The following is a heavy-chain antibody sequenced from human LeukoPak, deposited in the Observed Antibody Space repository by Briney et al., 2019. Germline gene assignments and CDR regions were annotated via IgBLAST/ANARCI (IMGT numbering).Heavy chain of an antibody. J-gene: IGHJ4*02. CDR1: GFNFRNYG. D-gene: IGHD2-2*01. CDR3: AREYSSSWYHFGY. V-gene: IGHV3-33*01. CDR2: IWYDGSET. Sequence: GGSLRLSCAASGFNFRNYGVHWVRQAPGKGVEGVGFIWYDGSETYYGASLKARFTISRENSKNTLYLQMNSLRFEDTAVYYCAREYSSSWYHFGYWGQGTLVTVSP.